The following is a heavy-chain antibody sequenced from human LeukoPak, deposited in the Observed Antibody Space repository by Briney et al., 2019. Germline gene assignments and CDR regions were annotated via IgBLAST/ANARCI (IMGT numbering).Heavy chain of an antibody. Sequence: ASVKVSCKASGYTFTSYDINWVRQATGQGLEWMGWMNPNSGNTGYAQKFQGRATMTRNTSISTAYMELSSLRSEDTAVYYCARGRGWRYYDSSGYLYDYWGQGTLVTVSS. CDR2: MNPNSGNT. CDR3: ARGRGWRYYDSSGYLYDY. CDR1: GYTFTSYD. V-gene: IGHV1-8*01. J-gene: IGHJ4*02. D-gene: IGHD3-22*01.